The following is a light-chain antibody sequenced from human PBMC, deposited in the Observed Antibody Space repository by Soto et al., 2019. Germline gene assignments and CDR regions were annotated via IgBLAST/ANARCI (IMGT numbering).Light chain of an antibody. CDR3: ISYTTTSTRVV. V-gene: IGLV2-14*01. Sequence: QSALTQPASVSGSPGQSITISCTGTSSDVGGYNYVSWYQQYPGKAPKLIIYDVSDRPSGVSNRFSGSKSANTASLTISGLQAEDEADYYCISYTTTSTRVVFGGGTKLTVL. CDR1: SSDVGGYNY. CDR2: DVS. J-gene: IGLJ2*01.